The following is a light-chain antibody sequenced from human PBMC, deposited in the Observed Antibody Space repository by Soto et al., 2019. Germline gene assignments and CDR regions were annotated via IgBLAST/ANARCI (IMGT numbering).Light chain of an antibody. CDR3: QHYSSYSLT. CDR2: DAS. J-gene: IGKJ1*01. V-gene: IGKV1-5*01. Sequence: DIQMSQSPSTLSAFVGDRVTITCRASQSISNSLAWYQQKPGKAPKLLINDASSLERGVPSRFSGSGSGTEFTLTISSLQPDDFATYFCQHYSSYSLTFGQGTKVDIK. CDR1: QSISNS.